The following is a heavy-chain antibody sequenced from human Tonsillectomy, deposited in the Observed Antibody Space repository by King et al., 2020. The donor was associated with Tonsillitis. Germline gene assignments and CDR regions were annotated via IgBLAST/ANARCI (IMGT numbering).Heavy chain of an antibody. CDR1: GFTFGDFG. Sequence: VQLVESGGGLVQPGRSLRLSCRASGFTFGDFGMSWFRQAPGQGLEWVGCIRSKVYGGTTEYAASVKGRFTISRDDSKSIAYLQMNSLKTEETAVYFCTRDSEAVAGITLDYWGQGTLVTVSS. J-gene: IGHJ4*02. CDR2: IRSKVYGGTT. D-gene: IGHD6-19*01. CDR3: TRDSEAVAGITLDY. V-gene: IGHV3-49*03.